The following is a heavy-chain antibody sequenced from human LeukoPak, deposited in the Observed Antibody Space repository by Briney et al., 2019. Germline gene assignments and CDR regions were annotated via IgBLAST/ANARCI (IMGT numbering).Heavy chain of an antibody. CDR1: GGSLSSGGYS. Sequence: PSETLSLTCAVSGGSLSSGGYSGSWILQPPGKGVEWIGYIYHSGSTYYNPSLKSRVTISVERSKNQFSLKLSSVPAADTAVYYCARGLSGYCSSTSCKYYYYGMDVWGQGTTVTASS. J-gene: IGHJ6*02. V-gene: IGHV4-30-2*01. CDR3: ARGLSGYCSSTSCKYYYYGMDV. D-gene: IGHD2-2*01. CDR2: IYHSGST.